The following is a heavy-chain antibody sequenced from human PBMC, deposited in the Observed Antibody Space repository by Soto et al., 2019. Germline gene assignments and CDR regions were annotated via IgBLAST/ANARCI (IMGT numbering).Heavy chain of an antibody. CDR3: AREVQVHTPAFVY. CDR1: GXXXXTYA. J-gene: IGHJ4*02. Sequence: QVQLVQSGAEMKKPGSXVKVSCQSSGXXXXTYAMXWVRQAPGQGPEWMGDISPMFGAANYAPKFQGRVTITADESTGTSYMQLRSLTSEDTALYFCAREVQVHTPAFVYWGQGTLVTVSS. CDR2: ISPMFGAA. V-gene: IGHV1-69*19. D-gene: IGHD3-10*01.